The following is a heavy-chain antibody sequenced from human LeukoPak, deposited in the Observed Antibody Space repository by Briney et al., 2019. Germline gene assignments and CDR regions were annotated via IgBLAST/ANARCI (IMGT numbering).Heavy chain of an antibody. CDR1: GFTFSSYA. CDR2: ISGSGGST. Sequence: GGSLRLSCAASGFTFSSYAMGGVRQAPGKGRGWVSAISGSGGSTYYADSVKGRFTISRDNSKNTLYLQMNSLRAEDTAVYYCAKDHKMITFGGVIVNYYFDYWGQGTLVTVSS. J-gene: IGHJ4*02. V-gene: IGHV3-23*01. D-gene: IGHD3-16*02. CDR3: AKDHKMITFGGVIVNYYFDY.